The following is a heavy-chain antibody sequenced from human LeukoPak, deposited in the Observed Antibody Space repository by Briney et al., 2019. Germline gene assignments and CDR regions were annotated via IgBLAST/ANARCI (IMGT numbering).Heavy chain of an antibody. V-gene: IGHV1-18*01. CDR2: ISAYNGNT. CDR3: ARAKISYYDFWSGYYRDYYYYYYGMDV. CDR1: GYTFTSYG. D-gene: IGHD3-3*01. Sequence: ASVKVSCKASGYTFTSYGISWVRQAPGQGLEWMGWISAYNGNTNYAQKLQGRVTMTTDTSTSTAYMELRSLRSDDTAVYYCARAKISYYDFWSGYYRDYYYYYYGMDVWGQGTTVTVSS. J-gene: IGHJ6*02.